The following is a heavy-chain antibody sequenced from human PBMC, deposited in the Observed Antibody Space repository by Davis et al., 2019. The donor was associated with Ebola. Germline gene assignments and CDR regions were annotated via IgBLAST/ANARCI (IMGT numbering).Heavy chain of an antibody. CDR2: MNPNSGNT. CDR1: GYTFTTYD. Sequence: ASVKVSCKASGYTFTTYDINWVRQATGQGLEWMGWMNPNSGNTGYAQKFQGRVTMTRDTSTSTVYMGMSSLRFEDTAVYYCGRDGYTYGSGDYYYGMDAWGQGTTVTVSS. V-gene: IGHV1-8*01. D-gene: IGHD5-18*01. CDR3: GRDGYTYGSGDYYYGMDA. J-gene: IGHJ6*02.